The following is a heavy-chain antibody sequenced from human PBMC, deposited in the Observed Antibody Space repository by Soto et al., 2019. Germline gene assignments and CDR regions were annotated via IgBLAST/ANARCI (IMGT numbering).Heavy chain of an antibody. V-gene: IGHV3-23*01. Sequence: EVQLLESGGGLVQPGGSLRLSCAASGFTFSSYAMSWVRQAPGKGLEWVSAISGSGGSTYYADSVKGRFTISRDNSKNTLYLQMHSLRAEDTAVYYCAKDDGSGSYYNPYYYGMDVWGQGTTVTVSS. CDR3: AKDDGSGSYYNPYYYGMDV. D-gene: IGHD3-10*01. J-gene: IGHJ6*02. CDR2: ISGSGGST. CDR1: GFTFSSYA.